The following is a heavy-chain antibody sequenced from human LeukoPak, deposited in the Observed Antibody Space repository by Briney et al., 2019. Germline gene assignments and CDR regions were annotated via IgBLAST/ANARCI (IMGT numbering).Heavy chain of an antibody. D-gene: IGHD6-19*01. CDR2: IDGDGTLK. CDR3: ARDYSSGWFGKGAY. J-gene: IGHJ4*02. V-gene: IGHV3-21*06. CDR1: GFTFSSYA. Sequence: GGSLRLSCAASGFTFSSYAMSWVRQAPGKGLEWVSSIDGDGTLKYYADSLKGRFTISRDNANNSVYLQMNTLTADDPGLYFCARDYSSGWFGKGAYWGQGTRVLVSS.